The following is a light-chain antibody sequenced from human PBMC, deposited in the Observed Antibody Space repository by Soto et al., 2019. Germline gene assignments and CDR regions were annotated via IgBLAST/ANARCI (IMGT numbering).Light chain of an antibody. V-gene: IGKV1-12*01. J-gene: IGKJ2*01. CDR2: AAS. CDR1: HDIDSR. CDR3: QQSRSVPFT. Sequence: DIQMTQSPPSVSASVGDRLTITCRATHDIDSRLAWYQQKPGKAPTLLIYAASTLQSGVPSRFGGSGYGTNFTLTISSLQPPDSAPYYCQQSRSVPFTFDQGTQVEIK.